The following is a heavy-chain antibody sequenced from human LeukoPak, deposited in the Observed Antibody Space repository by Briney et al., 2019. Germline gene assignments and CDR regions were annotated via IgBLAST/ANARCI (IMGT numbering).Heavy chain of an antibody. CDR1: GGAISNYY. CDR3: ARLNWGYHYDRSGYHGFDI. J-gene: IGHJ3*02. Sequence: PSETLSLTCSVSGGAISNYYWNWIRQPPGKGLEWIGFIYYSGSTNYNPSLKSRVSISVDTSRNQFSLNLDSVTAADTATYYCARLNWGYHYDRSGYHGFDIWGQGTMV. V-gene: IGHV4-59*08. CDR2: IYYSGST. D-gene: IGHD3-22*01.